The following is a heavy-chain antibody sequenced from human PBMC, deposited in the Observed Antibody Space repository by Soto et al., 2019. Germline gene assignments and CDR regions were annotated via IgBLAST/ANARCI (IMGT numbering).Heavy chain of an antibody. Sequence: SVKVSCKASGGTFSSYAISWVRQAPGQGLEWMGGIIPIFGTANYAQKFQGRVTITADESTSTAYMELSSLRSEDTAVYYCARDPQNYYGSGSYYNGSGYWGQGTLVTVSS. CDR1: GGTFSSYA. J-gene: IGHJ4*02. D-gene: IGHD3-10*01. CDR3: ARDPQNYYGSGSYYNGSGY. CDR2: IIPIFGTA. V-gene: IGHV1-69*13.